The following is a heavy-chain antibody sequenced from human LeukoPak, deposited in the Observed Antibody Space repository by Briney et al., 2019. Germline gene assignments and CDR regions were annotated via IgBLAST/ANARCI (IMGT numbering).Heavy chain of an antibody. V-gene: IGHV4-38-2*02. CDR1: GYSIGSDYY. Sequence: SETLSLTCTVSGYSIGSDYYWGWIRQPPGTGLEWIGSIYHSGSTYYNPSLKSRVHISIDTSKNQFSLKLSSVTAADTAVYFCARDPDTAMAQSDYWGQGTLVTVSS. D-gene: IGHD5-18*01. CDR2: IYHSGST. J-gene: IGHJ4*02. CDR3: ARDPDTAMAQSDY.